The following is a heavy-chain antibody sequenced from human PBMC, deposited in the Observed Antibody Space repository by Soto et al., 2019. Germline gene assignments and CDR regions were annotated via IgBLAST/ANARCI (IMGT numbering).Heavy chain of an antibody. Sequence: QVQLVESGGGVVQPGRSLRLSCAASGFTFSSYGMHWVRQAPGKGLEWVAVISYDGSNKYYADSVKGRFTISRDNSTNTLYLQMNSLRAEDTAVYYCAKDKVRVVPVYYFDYWGQGTLVTVSS. D-gene: IGHD2-2*01. J-gene: IGHJ4*02. CDR2: ISYDGSNK. V-gene: IGHV3-30*18. CDR1: GFTFSSYG. CDR3: AKDKVRVVPVYYFDY.